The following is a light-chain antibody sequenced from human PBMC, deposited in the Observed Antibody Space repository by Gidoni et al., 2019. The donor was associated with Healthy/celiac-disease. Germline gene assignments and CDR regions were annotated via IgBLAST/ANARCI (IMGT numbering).Light chain of an antibody. CDR2: GAS. V-gene: IGKV3-20*01. CDR3: QQYGSSPQT. J-gene: IGKJ1*01. CDR1: QSVSSSY. Sequence: VLTQSPGTLSLSPGERATLSCRASQSVSSSYLAWYQQKPGQAPRLLIYGASSRATGIPDRFSGSGSGTDFTLTISRLEPEDFAVYYCQQYGSSPQTFGQGTKVEIK.